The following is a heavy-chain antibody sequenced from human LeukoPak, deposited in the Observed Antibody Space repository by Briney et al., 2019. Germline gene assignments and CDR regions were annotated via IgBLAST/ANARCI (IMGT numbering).Heavy chain of an antibody. J-gene: IGHJ3*02. CDR1: GGTFSSYA. CDR2: IIPIFGTA. Sequence: GASVKVSCKASGGTFSSYAISWVRQAPGQGLEWMGRIIPIFGTANYAQKFQGRVTITTDESTSTAYMELISLRSEDTAVYYCARDNGDFPRAFDIWGQGTMVTVSS. CDR3: ARDNGDFPRAFDI. D-gene: IGHD4-17*01. V-gene: IGHV1-69*05.